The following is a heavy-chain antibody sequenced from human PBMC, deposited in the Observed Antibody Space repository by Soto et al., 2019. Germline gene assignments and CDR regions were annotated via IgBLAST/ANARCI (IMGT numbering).Heavy chain of an antibody. V-gene: IGHV3-23*01. CDR2: ISGSGGST. D-gene: IGHD4-17*01. J-gene: IGHJ4*02. Sequence: EVQLLESGGGLVQPGGSLRLSCAASGFTFSSYAMSWVRQAPGKGLEWVSAISGSGGSTYYADSVKGRFTISRDNSKNTLYLQMNSLRAEDTAVYYCAKDLESANYGDYVQFDYWGQGTLVTVSS. CDR1: GFTFSSYA. CDR3: AKDLESANYGDYVQFDY.